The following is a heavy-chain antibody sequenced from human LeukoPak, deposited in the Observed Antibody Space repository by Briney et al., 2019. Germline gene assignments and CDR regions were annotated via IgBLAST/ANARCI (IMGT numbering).Heavy chain of an antibody. CDR3: ATLGAYDRFDS. CDR2: IKQDGSEK. D-gene: IGHD5-12*01. CDR1: GFTFSNYW. Sequence: GRSLRLSCAASGFTFSNYWMSWVRQAPGKGLEWVANIKQDGSEKLYVASLKGRFTISRDNAKNSLYLQMNSLRAEDTAVYYCATLGAYDRFDSCGQGTLVTVSS. J-gene: IGHJ4*02. V-gene: IGHV3-7*05.